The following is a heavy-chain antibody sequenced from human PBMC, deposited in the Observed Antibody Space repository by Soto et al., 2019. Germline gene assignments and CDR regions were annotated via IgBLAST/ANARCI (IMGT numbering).Heavy chain of an antibody. CDR1: GFSLSTSGVG. J-gene: IGHJ6*02. Sequence: QITLKESGPPLVKPTQTLTLTCTFSGFSLSTSGVGVAWIRQPPGKALEWLALIYWDDDKRYRPSLESRLTTAKDTTKHQVVLTMTNMDSVDTATYYCAYLPCSGGSCYWFSFSGMDVWGQGNTVTVSS. V-gene: IGHV2-5*02. CDR3: AYLPCSGGSCYWFSFSGMDV. D-gene: IGHD2-15*01. CDR2: IYWDDDK.